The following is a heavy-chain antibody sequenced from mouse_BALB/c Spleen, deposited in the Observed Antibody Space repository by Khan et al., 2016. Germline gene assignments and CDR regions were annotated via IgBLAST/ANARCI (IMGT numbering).Heavy chain of an antibody. CDR1: GFTFSSYG. D-gene: IGHD2-1*01. CDR2: INSNGGST. Sequence: EVELVESGGGLVQPGGSLKLSCAASGFTFSSYGMSWVRQTPDKRLELVATINSNGGSTYYPDSVKGRFTISRDNAKHTMYLQMSSLNSEDTAMYCFAGDLGGNLFAYWGQGTLVTVSA. J-gene: IGHJ3*01. CDR3: AGDLGGNLFAY. V-gene: IGHV5-6-3*01.